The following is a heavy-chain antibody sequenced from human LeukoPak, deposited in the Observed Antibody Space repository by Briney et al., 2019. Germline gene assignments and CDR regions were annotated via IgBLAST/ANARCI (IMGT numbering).Heavy chain of an antibody. V-gene: IGHV3-7*01. CDR2: IKQDGSEK. D-gene: IGHD5-12*01. CDR1: GFTFSSYW. Sequence: GGSLRLSCAASGFTFSSYWMSWVRQAPGKGLEWVANIKQDGSEKYYVDSVKGRFTISRDNAKNSLYLQMNSLRAEDTAVYYCARNSGWGGYYYFDYWAREPLVTVSS. CDR3: ARNSGWGGYYYFDY. J-gene: IGHJ4*02.